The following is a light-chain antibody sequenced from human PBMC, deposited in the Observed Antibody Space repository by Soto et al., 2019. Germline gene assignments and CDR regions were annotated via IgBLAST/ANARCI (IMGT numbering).Light chain of an antibody. CDR2: LND. CDR1: SSNIGTNY. CDR3: AAWDGSLDGRFV. Sequence: QSVLTQPPSASGTPGQRVTISCAGSSSNIGTNYVHWYQQLPGTAPKLLMYLNDQRPSGVPDRFSGSKSGTSASLAISGLRSEDEADYFCAAWDGSLDGRFVFGTGTKATVL. J-gene: IGLJ1*01. V-gene: IGLV1-47*02.